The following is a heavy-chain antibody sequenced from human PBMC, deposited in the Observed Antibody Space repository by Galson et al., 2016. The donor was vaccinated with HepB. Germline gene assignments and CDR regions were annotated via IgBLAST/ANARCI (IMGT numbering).Heavy chain of an antibody. CDR2: ISGSGGST. J-gene: IGHJ4*02. V-gene: IGHV3-23*01. Sequence: SLRLSCAASGFTLRNYGMSWVRQAPGKGLEWVSAISGSGGSTYYADSVKGRFTISRDDSENTVYLQINTLRVEDTAMYYCASSIAVAGIIDYWGQGTLVTVSS. CDR3: ASSIAVAGIIDY. D-gene: IGHD6-19*01. CDR1: GFTLRNYG.